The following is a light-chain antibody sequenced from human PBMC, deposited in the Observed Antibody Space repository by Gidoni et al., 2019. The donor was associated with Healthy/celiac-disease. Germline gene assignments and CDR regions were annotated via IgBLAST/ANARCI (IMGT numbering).Light chain of an antibody. CDR3: QAWDSSTEGVV. J-gene: IGLJ2*01. Sequence: SYELPQPPSVSVSPGPTASITCSGDKLGAKYACWYQQKPGQSPVLVIYQDSKRPSGIPERFSGSNSGNTATLTISGTQAMDEADYYCQAWDSSTEGVVFGGGTKLTVL. CDR2: QDS. CDR1: KLGAKY. V-gene: IGLV3-1*01.